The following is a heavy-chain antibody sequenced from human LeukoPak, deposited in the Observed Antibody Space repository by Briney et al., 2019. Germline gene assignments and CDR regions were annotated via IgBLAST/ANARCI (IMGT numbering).Heavy chain of an antibody. CDR1: GFTFNNAW. V-gene: IGHV3-15*01. CDR2: IKSKPDGGTP. J-gene: IGHJ4*02. D-gene: IGHD3-22*01. Sequence: GGSLRLSCAASGFTFNNAWMNWVRQAPGKGLEWVGRIKSKPDGGTPTYAAPVRGRFTISRDDSKNMLYLQMISLKTEDTAVYYCTTVSYDYYDTSGYSFGGFWGQGTLVTVSS. CDR3: TTVSYDYYDTSGYSFGGF.